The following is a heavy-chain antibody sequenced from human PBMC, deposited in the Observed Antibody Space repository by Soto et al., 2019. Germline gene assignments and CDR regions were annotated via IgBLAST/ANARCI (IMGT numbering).Heavy chain of an antibody. CDR1: GYTFTSYD. CDR3: ARELSFGAVY. V-gene: IGHV1-8*01. D-gene: IGHD3-16*01. CDR2: MNPNSGNT. J-gene: IGHJ4*02. Sequence: QGQLVQSGAEVKKPGASVKVSCKASGYTFTSYDINWVRQATGQGLEWMGWMNPNSGNTGSAKKFQGRVTMTMNTSITTVYMELSSLRSEDMAVYYCARELSFGAVYWCQGTLVTVSS.